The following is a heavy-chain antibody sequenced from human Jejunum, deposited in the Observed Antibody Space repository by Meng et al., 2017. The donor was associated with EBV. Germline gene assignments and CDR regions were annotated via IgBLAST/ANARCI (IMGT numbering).Heavy chain of an antibody. CDR3: VKDDLGSYDY. J-gene: IGHJ4*02. CDR1: GFTFSRYA. D-gene: IGHD5-18*01. CDR2: ISGSDSST. V-gene: IGHV3-23*01. Sequence: LWESGGGLVQPWGSLRLSCAASGFTFSRYAMTWVRQAPGKGLEWVSSISGSDSSTYYGDSVKGRFTISRDNSKNTLYLQMNSLRAEDAAVYYCVKDDLGSYDYWGQGTLVTVSS.